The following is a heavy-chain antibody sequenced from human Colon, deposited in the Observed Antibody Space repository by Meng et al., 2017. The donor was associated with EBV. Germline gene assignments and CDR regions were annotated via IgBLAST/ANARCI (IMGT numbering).Heavy chain of an antibody. J-gene: IGHJ5*02. D-gene: IGHD3-10*01. CDR2: IYYSGST. CDR1: GGSVSDGCYY. V-gene: IGHV4-31*03. Sequence: GAGAALWRPRRALSLAATVLGGSVSDGCYYWTWIRQHPGKGLEWFGHIYYSGSTFYNPSLKRRVIISVDTSKNQFSLKLSSVTAADTAVYYCARGDGSGSGNWFDPWGQGTLVTVSS. CDR3: ARGDGSGSGNWFDP.